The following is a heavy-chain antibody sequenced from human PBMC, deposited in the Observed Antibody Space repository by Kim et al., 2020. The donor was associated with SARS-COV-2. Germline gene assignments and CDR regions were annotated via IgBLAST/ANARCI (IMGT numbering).Heavy chain of an antibody. CDR3: AKDSRETGVYYYYGMDV. D-gene: IGHD1-1*01. V-gene: IGHV3-23*01. J-gene: IGHJ6*02. Sequence: GKGRFTISRDNSKNTLYLQMNSLRAEDTAVYYCAKDSRETGVYYYYGMDVWGQGTTVTVSS.